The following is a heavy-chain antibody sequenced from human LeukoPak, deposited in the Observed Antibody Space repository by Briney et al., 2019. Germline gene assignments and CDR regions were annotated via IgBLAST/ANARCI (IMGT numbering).Heavy chain of an antibody. D-gene: IGHD3-16*01. CDR2: ITAYNGKT. V-gene: IGHV1-18*04. CDR1: GYTFTNYA. J-gene: IGHJ4*02. Sequence: ASVKVSCKTSGYTFTNYAISWVRQAPGQGLEWMGWITAYNGKTNYAQKLQGRVTMTTDTSTRTAYMELRSLRSDDTAVYYCAKGGNGYVDYWGQGTLVTVSS. CDR3: AKGGNGYVDY.